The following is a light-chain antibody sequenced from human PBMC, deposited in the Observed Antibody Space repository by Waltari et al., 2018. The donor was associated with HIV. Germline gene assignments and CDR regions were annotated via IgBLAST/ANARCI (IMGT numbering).Light chain of an antibody. CDR2: DAS. CDR3: QHYDNWLWT. J-gene: IGKJ1*01. Sequence: VLTQSPATLSVSPGESATLSCRVSQSVTFKLAWYQQKPGQAPRLLIYDASTRATGVPDRFSGSGSGTEFTLTISSLQSEDLAVYYCQHYDNWLWTFGQGTKVEIK. V-gene: IGKV3D-15*01. CDR1: QSVTFK.